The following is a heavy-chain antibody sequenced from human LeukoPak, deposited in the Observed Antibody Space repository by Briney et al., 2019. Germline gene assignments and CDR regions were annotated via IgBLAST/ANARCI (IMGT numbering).Heavy chain of an antibody. D-gene: IGHD4-17*01. V-gene: IGHV3-30*18. CDR2: ISYDGSNK. Sequence: PGGSLRLSCAASGFTFSSYGMHLVRQAPGKGLEWVAVISYDGSNKYYADSVKGRFTISRDNSKNTLYLQMNSPRAEDTAVYYCAKARFSYGDYNYYYYGMDVWGQGTTVTVSS. CDR1: GFTFSSYG. CDR3: AKARFSYGDYNYYYYGMDV. J-gene: IGHJ6*02.